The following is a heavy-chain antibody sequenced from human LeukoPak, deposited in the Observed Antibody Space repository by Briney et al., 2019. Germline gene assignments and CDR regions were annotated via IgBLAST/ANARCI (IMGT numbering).Heavy chain of an antibody. CDR3: ARSFSAAAADRDYYYYMDV. Sequence: PGGSLRLSCAASGFTFSSYGMNWVRQAPGKGLEWVSSISSSSSYIYYADSVKGRFTISRDNAKNSLYLQMNSLRAEDTAVYYCARSFSAAAADRDYYYYMDVWGKGTTVTVSS. D-gene: IGHD6-13*01. CDR2: ISSSSSYI. J-gene: IGHJ6*03. CDR1: GFTFSSYG. V-gene: IGHV3-21*01.